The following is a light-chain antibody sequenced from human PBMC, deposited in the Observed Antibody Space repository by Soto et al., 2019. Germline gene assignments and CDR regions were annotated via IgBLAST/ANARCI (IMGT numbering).Light chain of an antibody. Sequence: IVLTQSPDTLSLSPGERVTLSCRASQSVRNNYLAWYQQKPGQAPRLLIYETYRRATGIPDRFSGSGSGIDFTLTISRLEPEDFAVYLCQQYGGSSRTFGLGTKVELK. J-gene: IGKJ1*01. CDR1: QSVRNNY. CDR2: ETY. V-gene: IGKV3-20*01. CDR3: QQYGGSSRT.